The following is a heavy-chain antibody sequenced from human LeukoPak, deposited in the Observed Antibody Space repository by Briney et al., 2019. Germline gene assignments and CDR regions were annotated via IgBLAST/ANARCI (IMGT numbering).Heavy chain of an antibody. V-gene: IGHV3-30*03. CDR2: ISYDGSNK. CDR1: GFTFSSYG. Sequence: GGSLRLSCAASGFTFSSYGMHWVRQAPGKGLEWVAVISYDGSNKYYADSVKGRFTISRDNSKNTLYLQMNSLRAEDTAVYYCAIQGDSSGYYPDYWGQGTLVTVSP. J-gene: IGHJ4*02. CDR3: AIQGDSSGYYPDY. D-gene: IGHD3-22*01.